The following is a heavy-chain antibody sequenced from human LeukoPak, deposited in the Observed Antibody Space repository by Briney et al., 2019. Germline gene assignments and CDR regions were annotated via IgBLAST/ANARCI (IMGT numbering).Heavy chain of an antibody. CDR1: GFTFSSYE. D-gene: IGHD2-2*03. V-gene: IGHV3-48*03. CDR3: ARVGSKTRAHRY. CDR2: ISESGSTI. Sequence: GGSLRLSCAASGFTFSSYEMNWVRQAPGKGLEWVLYISESGSTIYYADSVKGQFTISRDNAKNSLYLQMNSLRAEDTAVYYCARVGSKTRAHRYWGQGTLVTVSS. J-gene: IGHJ4*02.